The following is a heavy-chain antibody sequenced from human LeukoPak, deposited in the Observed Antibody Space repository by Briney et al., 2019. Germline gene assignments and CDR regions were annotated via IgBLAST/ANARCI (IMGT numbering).Heavy chain of an antibody. D-gene: IGHD2-15*01. CDR1: GYTFSGYY. Sequence: ASVTVSFKASGYTFSGYYMHWVRQAPGQGLEWMGWINPNSGGTKYAQKFQGRVTMTRDTSISTAYMELSRLRSDDTAVYYCARGYSDYWGQGTLVTVSS. J-gene: IGHJ4*02. V-gene: IGHV1-2*02. CDR3: ARGYSDY. CDR2: INPNSGGT.